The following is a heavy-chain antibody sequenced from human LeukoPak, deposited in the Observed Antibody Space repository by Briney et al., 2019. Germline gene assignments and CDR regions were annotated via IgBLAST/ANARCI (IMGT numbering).Heavy chain of an antibody. CDR1: GGTFSSYA. Sequence: ASVKVSCKASGGTFSSYAISWVRQAPGQGLEWMGGIIPIFGTANYAQKFQGRVTITTDESTSTAYMELSSLRSEDTAVYYCARDHHTIFGVSPHGWFDPWGQGTLVTVSS. CDR2: IIPIFGTA. J-gene: IGHJ5*02. D-gene: IGHD3-3*01. V-gene: IGHV1-69*05. CDR3: ARDHHTIFGVSPHGWFDP.